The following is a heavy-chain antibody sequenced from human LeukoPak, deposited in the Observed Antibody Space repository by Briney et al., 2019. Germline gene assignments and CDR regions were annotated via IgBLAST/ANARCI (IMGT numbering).Heavy chain of an antibody. CDR2: IIPIFGTA. J-gene: IGHJ4*02. D-gene: IGHD2-21*02. V-gene: IGHV1-69*01. CDR3: VSFVTGIPSSFDY. CDR1: GGTFSSYA. Sequence: GSSVKVSCKASGGTFSSYAISWVRQAPGQGLEWMGGIIPIFGTANYAQKFQGRVTITADESTSTAYMELSSLRSEDTAVYYCVSFVTGIPSSFDYWGQGTLVTVSS.